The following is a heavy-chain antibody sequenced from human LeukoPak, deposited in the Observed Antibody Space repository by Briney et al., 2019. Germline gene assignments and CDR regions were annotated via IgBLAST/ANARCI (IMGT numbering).Heavy chain of an antibody. J-gene: IGHJ5*02. V-gene: IGHV4-59*01. CDR1: GGSISSSY. CDR2: IHSSGST. CDR3: ARDDGSSMTNNINWYVH. D-gene: IGHD5-24*01. Sequence: SETLSLTCTVSGGSISSSYRTWIRQPPGKGLEWIGYIHSSGSTSYNPSLKSRVTISLDTSKNQFSLKLSSVTAADTAVYYCARDDGSSMTNNINWYVHWGQGTLVTVSS.